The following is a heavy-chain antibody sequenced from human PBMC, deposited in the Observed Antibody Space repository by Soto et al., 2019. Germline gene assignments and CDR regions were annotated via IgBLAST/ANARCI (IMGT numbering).Heavy chain of an antibody. CDR2: IIPIFGTA. V-gene: IGHV1-69*12. D-gene: IGHD3-10*01. CDR1: GGTVSSYA. Sequence: QVQLVQSGAEVKKPGSSVKVSCKASGGTVSSYAISWVRQAPGQGLEWMGGIIPIFGTADYAQKFQGRVTITADESTSTADMELSRLRPEHTAVYYWTRSGGRPGDCYNGMDVLGAGTTGTVSS. J-gene: IGHJ6*04. CDR3: TRSGGRPGDCYNGMDV.